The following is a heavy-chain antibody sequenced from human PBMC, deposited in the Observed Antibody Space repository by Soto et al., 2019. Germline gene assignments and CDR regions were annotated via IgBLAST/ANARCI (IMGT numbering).Heavy chain of an antibody. J-gene: IGHJ3*02. CDR3: ARHPYSAPYIVLAPSSVVLHAFNI. CDR2: IYYSGST. Sequence: QLQLQQSGPGLVKPSETLSLTCTVSGGSISSSNCYWGWIRQPPGKGLEWIGSIYYSGSTYYNPSLRGPVPMSVDASKNRFSLTLSSVTASDTAVYYCARHPYSAPYIVLAPSSVVLHAFNIWGQGTMVAVSS. V-gene: IGHV4-39*01. CDR1: GGSISSSNCY. D-gene: IGHD2-2*01.